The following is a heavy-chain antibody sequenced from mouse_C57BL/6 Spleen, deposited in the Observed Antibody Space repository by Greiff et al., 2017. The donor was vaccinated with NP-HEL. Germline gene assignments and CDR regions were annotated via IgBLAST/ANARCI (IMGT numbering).Heavy chain of an antibody. CDR3: ARHEGLRREAWFAY. J-gene: IGHJ3*01. CDR2: IWSDGST. D-gene: IGHD2-12*01. Sequence: VQRVESGPGLVAPSQCLSISCTVSGFSFTSYGVHWVRQPPGKGLEWLVVIWSDGSTTYNSAPKSRLSISKDNSKSQVFLKMNSLQTDDTAMYYCARHEGLRREAWFAYWGQGTLVTVSA. V-gene: IGHV2-6-1*01. CDR1: GFSFTSYG.